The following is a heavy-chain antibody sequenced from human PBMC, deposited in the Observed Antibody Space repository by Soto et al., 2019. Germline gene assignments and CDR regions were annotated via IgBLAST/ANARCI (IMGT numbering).Heavy chain of an antibody. Sequence: QVQLVESGGGVVQPGRSLRLSCAASGFTFSSYAMHWVRQAPGKGLEWVAVISYDGSNKYYADSVKGRFTISRDNSKNPLFLQKNSLKTEDTAVYYCASNRGWRNYYDGFGVWGQRTTVTVSS. J-gene: IGHJ6*02. V-gene: IGHV3-30-3*01. CDR2: ISYDGSNK. CDR3: ASNRGWRNYYDGFGV. CDR1: GFTFSSYA. D-gene: IGHD3-10*01.